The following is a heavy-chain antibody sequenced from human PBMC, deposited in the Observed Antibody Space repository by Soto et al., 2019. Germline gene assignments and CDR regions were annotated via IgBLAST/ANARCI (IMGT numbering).Heavy chain of an antibody. CDR1: GFTFSSYG. J-gene: IGHJ6*02. CDR3: AKDVVLLWFGDSYGYYGIDV. CDR2: ISYDGSNK. Sequence: PGGSLRLSCAASGFTFSSYGMHWVRQAPGKGLEWVAVISYDGSNKYYADSVKGRFTISRDNSKNTLYLQMNGLRAEDTAVYYCAKDVVLLWFGDSYGYYGIDVRAQRTTVTGSS. D-gene: IGHD3-10*01. V-gene: IGHV3-30*18.